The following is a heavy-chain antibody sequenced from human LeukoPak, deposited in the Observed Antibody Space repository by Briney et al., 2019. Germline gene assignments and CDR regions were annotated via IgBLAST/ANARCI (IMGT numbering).Heavy chain of an antibody. CDR3: AKVLTAAGIDY. J-gene: IGHJ4*02. Sequence: GGSLRLSCSASGFTFSSNAMSWVRQAPGKGLEWVSAISGIGISTYYADSVEGPFTMSRDNSKSTLYLQMNSLRAEDTAVYYCAKVLTAAGIDYWGQGTLVTVSA. V-gene: IGHV3-23*01. D-gene: IGHD6-13*01. CDR1: GFTFSSNA. CDR2: ISGIGIST.